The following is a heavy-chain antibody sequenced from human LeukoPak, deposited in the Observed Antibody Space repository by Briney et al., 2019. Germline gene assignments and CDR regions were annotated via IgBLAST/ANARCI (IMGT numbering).Heavy chain of an antibody. CDR3: ATSYCSGGSCYSGWFDP. Sequence: SETLSLTCAVYGGSFSGYYWSWIRQPPGKGLEWIGEINHNGSTNYNPSLKSRVTISVDTSKNQFSLKLSSVTAADTAVYYCATSYCSGGSCYSGWFDPWGQGTLVTVSS. V-gene: IGHV4-34*01. CDR2: INHNGST. D-gene: IGHD2-15*01. CDR1: GGSFSGYY. J-gene: IGHJ5*02.